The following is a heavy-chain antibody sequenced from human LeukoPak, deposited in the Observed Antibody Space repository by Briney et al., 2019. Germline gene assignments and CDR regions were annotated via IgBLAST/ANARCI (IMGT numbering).Heavy chain of an antibody. D-gene: IGHD1-1*01. J-gene: IGHJ4*02. V-gene: IGHV1-2*02. CDR3: ARDRREPNWNFFDY. CDR2: INPNTGDT. Sequence: ASVKVSCKTFGYTFTGNNMHWVRQAPGQGLEWMGWINPNTGDTNYAPKFQGRVTMTSGSSISTAYMELSRLRSDDTAVYYCARDRREPNWNFFDYWGQGTLVTVSS. CDR1: GYTFTGNN.